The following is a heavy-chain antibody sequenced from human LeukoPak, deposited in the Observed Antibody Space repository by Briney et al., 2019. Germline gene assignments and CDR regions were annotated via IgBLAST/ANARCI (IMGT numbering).Heavy chain of an antibody. D-gene: IGHD5-24*01. Sequence: SQTLSLTCAISGDSVSSNSAAWNWIRQSPSRGLEWLGRTYYRSKWYNDYAVSLKSRITINPDTSKNQFSPQLNSVTPEDTAVYYCARDHGYKASGWFDPWGQGTLVTVSS. J-gene: IGHJ5*02. V-gene: IGHV6-1*01. CDR2: TYYRSKWYN. CDR3: ARDHGYKASGWFDP. CDR1: GDSVSSNSAA.